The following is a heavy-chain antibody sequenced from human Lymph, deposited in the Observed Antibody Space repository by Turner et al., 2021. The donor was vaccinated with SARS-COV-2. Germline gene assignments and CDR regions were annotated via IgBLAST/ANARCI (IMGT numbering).Heavy chain of an antibody. CDR3: ARHITIIGVAGGWFDP. J-gene: IGHJ5*02. CDR1: GGSISSSSYY. D-gene: IGHD3-3*01. CDR2: IYYSGST. Sequence: QLQLQESGSGLVKPSETPSLTCAVFGGSISSSSYYWGWIRQPPGKGLEWCGRIYYSGSTDYNPSLKSRVTICLDTSENQFSLKLSSVTAADKAVDYCARHITIIGVAGGWFDPWGQGTLVTVSS. V-gene: IGHV4-39*01.